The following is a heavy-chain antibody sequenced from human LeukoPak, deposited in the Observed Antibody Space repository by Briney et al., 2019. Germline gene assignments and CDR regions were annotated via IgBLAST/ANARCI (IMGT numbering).Heavy chain of an antibody. Sequence: SVKVSCKASGGTFSSYAISWVRRAPGQGLEWMGGIIPIFGTANYAQKFQGRVTITADKSTSTAYMELSSLRSEDTAVYYCARSGLVGANFDYWGQGTLVTVSS. CDR1: GGTFSSYA. D-gene: IGHD1-26*01. V-gene: IGHV1-69*06. CDR2: IIPIFGTA. J-gene: IGHJ4*02. CDR3: ARSGLVGANFDY.